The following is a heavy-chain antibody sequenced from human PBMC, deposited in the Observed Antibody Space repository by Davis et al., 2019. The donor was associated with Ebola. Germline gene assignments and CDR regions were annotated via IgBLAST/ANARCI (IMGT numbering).Heavy chain of an antibody. D-gene: IGHD3-10*01. V-gene: IGHV3-72*01. CDR3: AVIRGVMGY. CDR2: TKSKAYNYLT. Sequence: GESLKISCAASGFSLSNYNFHWVRQAPGKGLEWVGRTKSKAYNYLTEYAASVQGRFTISRDDSKGSVYLQMNSLKIEDTAVYFCAVIRGVMGYWGQGTQVTVSS. CDR1: GFSLSNYN. J-gene: IGHJ4*02.